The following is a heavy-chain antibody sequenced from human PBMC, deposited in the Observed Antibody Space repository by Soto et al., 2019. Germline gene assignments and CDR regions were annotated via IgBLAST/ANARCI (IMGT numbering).Heavy chain of an antibody. CDR2: LTASGGST. Sequence: PGGSLRLSCAASGITFTSYAMAWVRQAPGKGLEWVSSLTASGGSTYYAGSVKGRFTISRDNSKNTLYLQMSGLRADDTAVYYCAKENWSYRNYYGMDVWGQGTTVTVSS. CDR3: AKENWSYRNYYGMDV. J-gene: IGHJ6*02. V-gene: IGHV3-23*01. CDR1: GITFTSYA. D-gene: IGHD1-7*01.